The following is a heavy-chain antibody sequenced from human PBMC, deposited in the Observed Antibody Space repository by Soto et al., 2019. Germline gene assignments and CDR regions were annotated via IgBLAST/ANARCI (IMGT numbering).Heavy chain of an antibody. V-gene: IGHV3-33*01. CDR2: IWYDGSNK. D-gene: IGHD6-19*01. CDR3: ARDEADDHWELGGWYLNPWAFDI. CDR1: GFTFSSYG. J-gene: IGHJ3*02. Sequence: GGSLRLSCAASGFTFSSYGMHWVRQAPGKGLEWVAVIWYDGSNKYYADSVKGRFTISRDNSKNTLYLQMNSLRAEDTAVYYCARDEADDHWELGGWYLNPWAFDIWGQGTMVTVSS.